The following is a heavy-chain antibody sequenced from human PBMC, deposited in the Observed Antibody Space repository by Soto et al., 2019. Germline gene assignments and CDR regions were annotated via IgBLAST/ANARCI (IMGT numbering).Heavy chain of an antibody. D-gene: IGHD5-12*01. CDR3: ARDPPTPGYSGYAFDV. CDR2: ITVNGVT. V-gene: IGHV4-4*07. CDR1: GANVSDFS. Sequence: SETLSLTCTASGANVSDFSWRWIRQPAGKGLEWIGRITVNGVTQYTPSFRSRVSISMDPSRNQFSLKFNSATAADTALYYCARDPPTPGYSGYAFDVWGQGAMVTVSS. J-gene: IGHJ4*02.